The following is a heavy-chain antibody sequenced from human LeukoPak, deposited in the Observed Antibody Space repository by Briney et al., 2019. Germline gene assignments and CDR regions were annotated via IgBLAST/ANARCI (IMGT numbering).Heavy chain of an antibody. CDR3: ASGYARSARHQSDF. CDR2: ISYDGSNK. J-gene: IGHJ4*02. D-gene: IGHD5-12*01. Sequence: GGSLRLSCAASGFTFSSYGMHWVRQAPGKGLEWVAVISYDGSNKYYADSVKGRFTISRDNSKNTLYLQMNSLRVGDTAVYYCASGYARSARHQSDFWGQGTVVTVSS. CDR1: GFTFSSYG. V-gene: IGHV3-30*03.